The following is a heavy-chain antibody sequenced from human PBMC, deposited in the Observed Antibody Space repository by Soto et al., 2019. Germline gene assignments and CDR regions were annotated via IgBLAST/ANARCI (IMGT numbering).Heavy chain of an antibody. Sequence: QVQLVQSGAEVKEPGASVRVSCKAFGYTFTAYNIHWLRQAPGQGLEWMGWINAGNGNTRSSRKFQGRVIITRDTSASKADPGVESLRSLDTAIYYCARVATSGGSGPRFDPWGQGTLLTVSS. D-gene: IGHD7-27*01. CDR3: ARVATSGGSGPRFDP. V-gene: IGHV1-3*01. CDR1: GYTFTAYN. CDR2: INAGNGNT. J-gene: IGHJ5*02.